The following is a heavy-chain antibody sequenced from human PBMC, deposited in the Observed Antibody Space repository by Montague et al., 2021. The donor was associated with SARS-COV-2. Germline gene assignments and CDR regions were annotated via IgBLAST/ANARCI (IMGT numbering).Heavy chain of an antibody. V-gene: IGHV3-11*01. CDR2: ISSSGSTI. D-gene: IGHD5-18*01. Sequence: GSLRLSCAASGFTFSDYYMSWIRQAPGKGLEWVSYISSSGSTIYYADSVKGRFTISRDNAKNSLYLQMNSLRAEDTAVYYCARVRHSYGYLSAFDIWGQGTMVTVSS. J-gene: IGHJ3*02. CDR1: GFTFSDYY. CDR3: ARVRHSYGYLSAFDI.